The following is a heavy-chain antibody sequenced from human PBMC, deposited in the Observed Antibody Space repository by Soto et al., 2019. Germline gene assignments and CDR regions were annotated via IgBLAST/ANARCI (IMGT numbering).Heavy chain of an antibody. J-gene: IGHJ6*02. CDR1: GYSFTSYW. CDR3: ARTRSFTLGFYYDGMDV. Sequence: GESLKISCKGSGYSFTSYWIGWVRQMPGKGLEWMGIIYPGDSDTRYSPSFQGQVTISADKSLRTAYLQWTSLKASDTALYYCARTRSFTLGFYYDGMDVWGQGTTVTAP. CDR2: IYPGDSDT. D-gene: IGHD6-6*01. V-gene: IGHV5-51*01.